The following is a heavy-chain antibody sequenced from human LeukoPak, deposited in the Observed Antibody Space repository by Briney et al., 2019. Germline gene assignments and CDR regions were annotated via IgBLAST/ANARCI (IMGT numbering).Heavy chain of an antibody. J-gene: IGHJ3*02. D-gene: IGHD2-2*01. CDR1: GGSISSSSYY. V-gene: IGHV4-61*05. Sequence: PSETLSLTRIVSGGSISSSSYYWGWIRQPPGQGLEWIGYIYYSGSTNYNPSLKSRVTISVDTSKNQFSLKLSSVTAADTAVYYCARARNLIVVVPAKVPTGLADAFDIWGQGTMVTVSS. CDR3: ARARNLIVVVPAKVPTGLADAFDI. CDR2: IYYSGST.